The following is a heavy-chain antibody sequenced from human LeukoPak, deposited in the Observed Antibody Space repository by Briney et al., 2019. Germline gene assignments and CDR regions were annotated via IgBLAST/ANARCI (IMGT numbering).Heavy chain of an antibody. CDR2: IYYSGST. CDR3: ARSLGELSLYSFDY. V-gene: IGHV4-59*01. CDR1: GGSISSYY. J-gene: IGHJ4*02. Sequence: TTSETLSLTCTVSGGSISSYYWSWIRQPPGKGLEWIGYIYYSGSTNYNPSLKSRVTISVDTSKNQFSLKLSSVTAADTAVYYCARSLGELSLYSFDYWGQGTLVTVSS. D-gene: IGHD3-16*02.